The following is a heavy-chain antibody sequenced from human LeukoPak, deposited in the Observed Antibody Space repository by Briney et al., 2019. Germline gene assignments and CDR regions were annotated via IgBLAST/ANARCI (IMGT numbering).Heavy chain of an antibody. D-gene: IGHD6-6*01. CDR1: GFTFSGYW. J-gene: IGHJ3*01. V-gene: IGHV3-7*01. CDR2: MNEDGSEI. CDR3: ARGVYAFDV. Sequence: GGSLRLSCAASGFTFSGYWMTWVRQAPGTGLEWVTYMNEDGSEIYYVDSVKGRFTISRDNGKNSLYLQMNSLRADDTAVYYCARGVYAFDVWGQGTMVTVSS.